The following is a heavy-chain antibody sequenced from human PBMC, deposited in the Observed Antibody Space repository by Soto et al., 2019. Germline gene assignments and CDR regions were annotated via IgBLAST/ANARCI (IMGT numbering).Heavy chain of an antibody. CDR3: AVDAQCSSTNCPGAFDI. D-gene: IGHD2-2*01. J-gene: IGHJ3*02. CDR2: IKRKIDGETT. V-gene: IGHV3-15*01. Sequence: EVQLVESGGGLVKPGGSLRLSCAASGFTFTDVWMTWVRQAPGKGLEWVGRIKRKIDGETTDYAAPVKGRFTISRDDLKNTLFLQMNSLKSEDTAVYYCAVDAQCSSTNCPGAFDIWGQGTMVPVSS. CDR1: GFTFTDVW.